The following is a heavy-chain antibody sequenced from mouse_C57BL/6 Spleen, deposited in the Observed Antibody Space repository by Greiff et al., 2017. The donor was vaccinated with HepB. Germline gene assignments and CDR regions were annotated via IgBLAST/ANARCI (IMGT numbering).Heavy chain of an antibody. CDR2: IDPETGGT. D-gene: IGHD1-1*02. Sequence: QVQLQQSGAELVRPGASVTLSCKASGYTFTDYEMHWVKQTPVHGLEWIGAIDPETGGTAYNQKFKGKAILTADKASSTAYMELRSLTSEDSAVYYCTRGGGGYWGQGTTLTVSS. J-gene: IGHJ2*01. CDR1: GYTFTDYE. CDR3: TRGGGGY. V-gene: IGHV1-15*01.